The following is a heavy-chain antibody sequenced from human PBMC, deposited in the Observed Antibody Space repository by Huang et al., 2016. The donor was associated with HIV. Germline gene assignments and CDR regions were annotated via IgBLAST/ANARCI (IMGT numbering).Heavy chain of an antibody. J-gene: IGHJ6*02. CDR1: GFIFSNYG. CDR3: TRYYYDNFDYYGMDV. V-gene: IGHV3-48*01. Sequence: EVQLVESGGGLGQPGGSVRLSCAASGFIFSNYGVNWVRQAPGKGLEWFSFIDVSGNAKYYADSLKGRFTISRDNAKNSLYLQMDSLRGDDTAIYYCTRYYYDNFDYYGMDVWGQGTTVIVSS. D-gene: IGHD3-22*01. CDR2: IDVSGNAK.